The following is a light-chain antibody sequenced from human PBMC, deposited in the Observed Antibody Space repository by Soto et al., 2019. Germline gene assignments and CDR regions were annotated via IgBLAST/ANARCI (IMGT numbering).Light chain of an antibody. J-gene: IGLJ1*01. CDR3: SSYTTSVTYV. Sequence: QSVLTQPASVSGSPGQSITISCTGTSSDVGAYNSVSWYQQHPGKAPKLIIYDVSTQPSGISDRFSGSKSGNTASLTISGLQAEDESDYYCSSYTTSVTYVFGTGTKVTV. V-gene: IGLV2-14*01. CDR1: SSDVGAYNS. CDR2: DVS.